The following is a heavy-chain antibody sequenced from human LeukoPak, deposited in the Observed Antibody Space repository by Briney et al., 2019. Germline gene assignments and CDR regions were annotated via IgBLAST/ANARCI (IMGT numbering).Heavy chain of an antibody. CDR1: GYTFTSYH. D-gene: IGHD6-13*01. J-gene: IGHJ4*02. CDR3: AVSSPGEVTFDY. CDR2: INPTAGST. V-gene: IGHV1-46*01. Sequence: ASVKVSCKASGYTFTSYHMHWVRQAPGQGLEWMGMINPTAGSTSYAQRFQNFQGRVTMTRDMSTSTVYMELSSLKSDDTAVYYCAVSSPGEVTFDYWGQGTLVTVSS.